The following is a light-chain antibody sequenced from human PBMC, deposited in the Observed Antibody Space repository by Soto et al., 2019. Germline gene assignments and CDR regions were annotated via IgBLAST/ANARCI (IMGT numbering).Light chain of an antibody. J-gene: IGKJ2*01. CDR3: QQSYSTPYT. V-gene: IGKV1-39*01. CDR2: AAS. CDR1: QSISSY. Sequence: DIQMNQSPSSLSASVGDRVTITCRASQSISSYLNWYQQKPGKAPKLLIYAASSLQSGVPSRFSGSGSGTDFTLTSSSLQPEDFATYYCQQSYSTPYTFGQATKLEIK.